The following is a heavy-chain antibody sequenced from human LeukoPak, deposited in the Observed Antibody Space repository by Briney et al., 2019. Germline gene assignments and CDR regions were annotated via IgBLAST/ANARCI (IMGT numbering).Heavy chain of an antibody. CDR1: GVSVNSRSFY. J-gene: IGHJ4*02. D-gene: IGHD2/OR15-2a*01. CDR2: VYSSGNV. V-gene: IGHV4-39*01. CDR3: VRGAMVSKPGDF. Sequence: SETLSLTCSVSGVSVNSRSFYWNWVRQPPGKGLEWLGSVYSSGNVYQSPSLQSRGAISVDASNNSFSLTLKSLTAADTAVYFCVRGAMVSKPGDFWGQGALVIVSS.